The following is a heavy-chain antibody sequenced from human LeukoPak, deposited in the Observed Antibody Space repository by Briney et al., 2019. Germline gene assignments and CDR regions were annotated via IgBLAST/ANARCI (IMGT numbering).Heavy chain of an antibody. J-gene: IGHJ4*02. CDR3: ARESGYYYDTRYFDY. CDR1: GGSISSSNW. CDR2: IYHSGST. V-gene: IGHV4-4*02. D-gene: IGHD3-22*01. Sequence: SETLSLTCAVSGGSISSSNWWSWVRQPPGEGLEWIGEIYHSGSTNYNPSLKSRVTISVDKSKNQFSLKLSSVTAADTAVYYCARESGYYYDTRYFDYWGQGTLVTVSS.